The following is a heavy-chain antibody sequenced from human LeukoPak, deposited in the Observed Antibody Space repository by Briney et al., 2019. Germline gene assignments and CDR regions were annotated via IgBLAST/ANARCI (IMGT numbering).Heavy chain of an antibody. V-gene: IGHV3-33*06. CDR1: GFTFSSYG. D-gene: IGHD2-15*01. J-gene: IGHJ4*02. Sequence: PGRSLRLSCAASGFTFSSYGMHWVRQAPVKGLEWVAVIWYDGSNKYYADSVRGRFTISRGNSKNTLYLQMNSLRAEDTAVYYCAKEYCSGGSCYRNFDYWGQGTLVTVSS. CDR2: IWYDGSNK. CDR3: AKEYCSGGSCYRNFDY.